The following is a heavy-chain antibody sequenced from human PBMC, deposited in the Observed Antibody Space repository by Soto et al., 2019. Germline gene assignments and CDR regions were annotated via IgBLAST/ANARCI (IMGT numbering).Heavy chain of an antibody. J-gene: IGHJ4*02. Sequence: QVQLVQSGAEVKKPGASVKVSCKAYGYTFTSYYMHWVRQAPGQGLEWMGIINASGGSTSYAQRFQGRVTMTRDTSTSTVYMELSSLRSEDTAVYYCATGALVVPAAMPDYWGQGTLVTVSS. CDR3: ATGALVVPAAMPDY. CDR1: GYTFTSYY. V-gene: IGHV1-46*03. CDR2: INASGGST. D-gene: IGHD2-2*01.